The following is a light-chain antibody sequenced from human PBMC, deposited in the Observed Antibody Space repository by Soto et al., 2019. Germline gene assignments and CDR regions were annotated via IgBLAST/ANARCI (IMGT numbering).Light chain of an antibody. CDR2: GPS. CDR3: HQYATSPQT. V-gene: IGKV3-20*01. Sequence: EILLTQSPGTLSLSPGERATLSCRASQSVPKNFLAWYQQEPGQAPRLLIYGPSSRATGIPDRFSGSGSWTDFTLTIRRLEPEDFAVYYCHQYATSPQTFGQGTKVEIK. CDR1: QSVPKNF. J-gene: IGKJ1*01.